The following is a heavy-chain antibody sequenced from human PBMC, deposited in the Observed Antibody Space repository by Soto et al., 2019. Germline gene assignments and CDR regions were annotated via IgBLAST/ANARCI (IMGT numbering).Heavy chain of an antibody. Sequence: HELLVESGGGVVQPGKSLRLSCAASGFTFSSFAMHWVRQAPGKGLEWVSVISFNGLSQFYPDSIRGRFTISRDNSKNTLYLQLDSLRPDDTAVYYCARGGRGLRGAFDVWGQGTEVSVS. V-gene: IGHV3-30*03. D-gene: IGHD3-16*01. CDR3: ARGGRGLRGAFDV. CDR2: ISFNGLSQ. CDR1: GFTFSSFA. J-gene: IGHJ3*01.